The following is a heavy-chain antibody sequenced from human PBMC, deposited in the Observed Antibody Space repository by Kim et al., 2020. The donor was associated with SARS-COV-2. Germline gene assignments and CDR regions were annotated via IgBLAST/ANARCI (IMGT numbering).Heavy chain of an antibody. Sequence: ASVKVSCKASGYTFTSYGISWVRQAPGQGLEWMGWISAYNGNTNYAQKLQGRVTMTTDTSTSTAYMELRSLRSDDTAVYYCARVRSVVVIARYSVGANIADYWGQGTRVTVSS. CDR3: ARVRSVVVIARYSVGANIADY. V-gene: IGHV1-18*01. D-gene: IGHD2-21*01. J-gene: IGHJ4*02. CDR1: GYTFTSYG. CDR2: ISAYNGNT.